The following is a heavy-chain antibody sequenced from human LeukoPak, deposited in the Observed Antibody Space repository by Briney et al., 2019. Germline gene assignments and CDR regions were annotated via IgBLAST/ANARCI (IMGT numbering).Heavy chain of an antibody. V-gene: IGHV3-23*01. Sequence: GGSLRLSCAASGLTFNNYALTWIRQAPGKGLEWVSSISCRGGNTYYADSVKGRFTISRDDSKNTLFLQMNSLRAEDTAVYYCATGYSDSLRSPLDSWGQGTLVTVSS. CDR1: GLTFNNYA. J-gene: IGHJ5*01. D-gene: IGHD3-22*01. CDR2: ISCRGGNT. CDR3: ATGYSDSLRSPLDS.